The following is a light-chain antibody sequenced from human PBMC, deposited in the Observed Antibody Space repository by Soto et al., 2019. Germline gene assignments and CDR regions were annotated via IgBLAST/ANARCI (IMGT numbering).Light chain of an antibody. CDR1: QSIGSW. CDR3: QHYETYSST. CDR2: DAS. V-gene: IGKV1-5*01. Sequence: DIQMTQSPSTLSASVGDRVTITCRASQSIGSWLAWYQQKPGKAPKLLIYDASNLESGVPSRFSGGGSGTDFTLTISSLQPDDSATYYCQHYETYSSTFGQGTKVDI. J-gene: IGKJ1*01.